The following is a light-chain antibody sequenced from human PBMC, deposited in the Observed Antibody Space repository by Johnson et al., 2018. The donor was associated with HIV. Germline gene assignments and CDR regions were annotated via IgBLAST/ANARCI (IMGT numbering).Light chain of an antibody. CDR2: DNN. J-gene: IGLJ1*01. V-gene: IGLV1-51*01. Sequence: QSVLTQPPSVSAAPGQKVTISCSGSSSNIGNNYVSWYQQLPGTAPKLLIYDNNKRPSGIPDRFSGSKSGTSATLGITGLQTGDEADDYCGTWDSSLSAGGDVFGTGTKVTVL. CDR1: SSNIGNNY. CDR3: GTWDSSLSAGGDV.